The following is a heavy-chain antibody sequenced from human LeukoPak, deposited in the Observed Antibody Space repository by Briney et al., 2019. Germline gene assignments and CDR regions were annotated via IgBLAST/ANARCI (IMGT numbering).Heavy chain of an antibody. CDR3: AKDRTGDSTSFDY. J-gene: IGHJ4*02. V-gene: IGHV3-30*18. CDR1: GFTFNSYG. D-gene: IGHD2-2*01. CDR2: ISYDGSNK. Sequence: GGSLRLSCAASGFTFNSYGMHWVRQAPGKGLEWVAVISYDGSNKYYADSVKGRFTISRNNSKNTLYLQMNSLRAEDTAVYYCAKDRTGDSTSFDYWGQGTLVTVSS.